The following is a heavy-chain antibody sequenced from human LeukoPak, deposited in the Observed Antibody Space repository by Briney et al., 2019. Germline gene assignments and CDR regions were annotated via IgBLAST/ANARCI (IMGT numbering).Heavy chain of an antibody. Sequence: GGSLRLSCAAAGFTVSSNYMSWVRQAPGKGLEWVSVIYSGGSTYYADSVKGRFTISRDNSKNTLYLQMNSLRAEDTAVYYCARGTYYDILTGYGPFDYWGQGTLVTVSS. D-gene: IGHD3-9*01. V-gene: IGHV3-66*01. CDR2: IYSGGST. J-gene: IGHJ4*02. CDR3: ARGTYYDILTGYGPFDY. CDR1: GFTVSSNY.